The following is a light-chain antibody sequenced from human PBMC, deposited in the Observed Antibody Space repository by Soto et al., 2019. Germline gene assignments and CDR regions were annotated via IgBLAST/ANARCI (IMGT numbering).Light chain of an antibody. CDR3: QQYYRTPRT. J-gene: IGKJ1*01. CDR1: QSVLYSSNNKNY. V-gene: IGKV4-1*01. CDR2: WAS. Sequence: DIVMTQSPDSLAVSLGERASINCKSGQSVLYSSNNKNYLAWYQQKPGQPPKLLIYWASTRESGVPDRFSGSGSGTDVTLTISSLQAEDVAVYYCQQYYRTPRTFGQGTKVEIK.